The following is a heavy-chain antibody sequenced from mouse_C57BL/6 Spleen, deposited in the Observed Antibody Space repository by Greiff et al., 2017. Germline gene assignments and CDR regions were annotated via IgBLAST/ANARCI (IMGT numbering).Heavy chain of an antibody. Sequence: VQLQQSGPGLVQPSQSLSITCTVSGFSLTSYGVHWVRQSPGKGLEWLGVIWRGGSTDYNAAFMSRLSITKDNSKSQVFFKMNSLLADDTAIYYFYKNEGYYYGSSYAMDYWGQGTSVTVSS. CDR2: IWRGGST. CDR1: GFSLTSYG. CDR3: YKNEGYYYGSSYAMDY. V-gene: IGHV2-5*01. D-gene: IGHD1-1*01. J-gene: IGHJ4*01.